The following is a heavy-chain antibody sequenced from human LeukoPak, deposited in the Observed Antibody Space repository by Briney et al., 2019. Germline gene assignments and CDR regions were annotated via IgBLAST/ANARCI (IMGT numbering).Heavy chain of an antibody. CDR3: ASYSSGWFDP. CDR1: GASISSYY. CDR2: IYYTGTA. V-gene: IGHV4-59*01. J-gene: IGHJ5*02. D-gene: IGHD2-21*01. Sequence: WETVSLTCTVSGASISSYYWSWIRQPPGKGLEWIGYIYYTGTAKFNPSLRSRLTISLDTSSNQFSLKLNSVTAADTAVYFCASYSSGWFDPWGQGTLVTVSS.